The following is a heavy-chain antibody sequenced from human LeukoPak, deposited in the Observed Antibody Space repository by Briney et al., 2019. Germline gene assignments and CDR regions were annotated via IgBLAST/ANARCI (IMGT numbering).Heavy chain of an antibody. CDR2: ITENGNNK. D-gene: IGHD5/OR15-5a*01. CDR3: VRQSEGLDY. J-gene: IGHJ4*02. CDR1: GFTFSPHT. V-gene: IGHV3-30-3*01. Sequence: GSLRLSCAASGFTFSPHTMHRVRQAPGKGLEWVAVITENGNNKYYADSVRGRFSVSRDDSKNTLHLQMSSLTTDDTAVYFCVRQSEGLDYWGQGTLVTVSS.